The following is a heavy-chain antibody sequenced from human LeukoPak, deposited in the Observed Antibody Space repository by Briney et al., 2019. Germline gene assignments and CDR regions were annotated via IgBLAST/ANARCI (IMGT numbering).Heavy chain of an antibody. CDR2: IGGSGGST. CDR3: AKDFFLTMPAGFDI. V-gene: IGHV3-23*01. D-gene: IGHD4/OR15-4a*01. CDR1: GFTFSSYG. Sequence: PGGSLRLSCAASGFTFSSYGMSWVRQAPGKGLEWVSAIGGSGGSTNYADSVKGRFTISRDNSKNTLYLQMNSLRAEDTAAYYCAKDFFLTMPAGFDIWGQGTMVTVSS. J-gene: IGHJ3*02.